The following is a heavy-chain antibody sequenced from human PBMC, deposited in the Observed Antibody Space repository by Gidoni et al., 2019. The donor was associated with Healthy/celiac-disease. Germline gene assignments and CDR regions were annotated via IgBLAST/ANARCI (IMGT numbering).Heavy chain of an antibody. D-gene: IGHD3-22*01. Sequence: VQLVESGGGVVQPGRSLRLSCAASGFTFSSYGMHWVRQAPGKGLEWVAVIWYDGSNKYYADSVKGRFTISRDNSKNTLYLQMNSLRAEDTAVYYCARAVDDSSGYYYDYWGQGTLVTVSS. V-gene: IGHV3-33*01. CDR2: IWYDGSNK. CDR1: GFTFSSYG. J-gene: IGHJ4*02. CDR3: ARAVDDSSGYYYDY.